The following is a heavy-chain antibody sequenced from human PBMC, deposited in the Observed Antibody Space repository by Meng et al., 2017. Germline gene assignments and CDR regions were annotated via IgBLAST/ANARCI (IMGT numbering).Heavy chain of an antibody. J-gene: IGHJ6*02. CDR2: ISWDGGST. Sequence: GESLKISCAASGFTFDDYAMHRVRQAPGQGLEWVSLISWDGGSTYYADSVKGRFTISRDNSKNSLYLQMTSLRAEDTALYYCAKDMTGGYYYYGMDVWGQGTMVTVSS. V-gene: IGHV3-43D*04. CDR3: AKDMTGGYYYYGMDV. CDR1: GFTFDDYA. D-gene: IGHD3-16*01.